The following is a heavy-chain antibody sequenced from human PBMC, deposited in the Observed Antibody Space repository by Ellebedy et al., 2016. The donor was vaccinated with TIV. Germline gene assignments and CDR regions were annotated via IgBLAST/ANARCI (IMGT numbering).Heavy chain of an antibody. V-gene: IGHV3-30-3*01. J-gene: IGHJ4*02. CDR3: ARKTDHSSGWAIDY. CDR1: GFTFSSYA. D-gene: IGHD6-19*01. Sequence: GESLKISCAASGFTFSSYAMHWVRQAPGKGLEWVAVISYDGSNKYYADSVKGRFTISRDNSKNTLYLQMNSLRAEDTAVYYCARKTDHSSGWAIDYWGQGTLVTVSS. CDR2: ISYDGSNK.